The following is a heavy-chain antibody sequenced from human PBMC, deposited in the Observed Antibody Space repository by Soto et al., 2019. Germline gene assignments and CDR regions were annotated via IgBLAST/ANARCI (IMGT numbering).Heavy chain of an antibody. CDR2: INHSGST. D-gene: IGHD6-13*01. CDR1: GGSFSGYY. J-gene: IGHJ4*02. Sequence: SETLSLTCAVYGGSFSGYYWSWIRQPPGKGLEWIGEINHSGSTNYNPSLKSRVTISVDTSKNQFSLKLSSVTAEDTAVYHCARVAPEYSSTPRRFDFWGQGTLVTVSS. V-gene: IGHV4-34*01. CDR3: ARVAPEYSSTPRRFDF.